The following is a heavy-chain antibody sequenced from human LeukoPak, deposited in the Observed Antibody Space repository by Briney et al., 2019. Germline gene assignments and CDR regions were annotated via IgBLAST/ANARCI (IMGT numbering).Heavy chain of an antibody. Sequence: PGGSLRLSCEASGFIFSDYYMSWIRQAPGKGLEWLSYISTSGFTISYTDSVKGRFTISRDNAKNSLYLQMNSLRVEDTGIYYCARRFCSRGTCYGGLFDPWGQGTLVTVSS. CDR1: GFIFSDYY. CDR3: ARRFCSRGTCYGGLFDP. D-gene: IGHD2-15*01. J-gene: IGHJ5*02. CDR2: ISTSGFTI. V-gene: IGHV3-11*01.